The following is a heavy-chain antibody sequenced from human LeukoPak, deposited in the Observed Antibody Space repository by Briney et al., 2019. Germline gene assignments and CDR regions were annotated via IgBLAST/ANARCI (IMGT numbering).Heavy chain of an antibody. D-gene: IGHD3-10*01. V-gene: IGHV3-53*01. CDR1: GFTVSSNY. CDR3: ATSSVVREIDY. Sequence: GGSLRLSCAASGFTVSSNYMSWVRQAPGKGLEWVSVIYSGGSTYYADSVKGRFTISRDNPKSSLYLQMNSLRDEDTAVYYCATSSVVREIDYWGQGTLVTVSS. J-gene: IGHJ4*02. CDR2: IYSGGST.